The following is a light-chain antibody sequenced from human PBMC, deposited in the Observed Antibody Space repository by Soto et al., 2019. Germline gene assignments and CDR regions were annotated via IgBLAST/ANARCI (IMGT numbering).Light chain of an antibody. CDR2: DVS. CDR3: QHYNMYSPWT. V-gene: IGKV1-5*01. J-gene: IGKJ1*01. Sequence: DIQMTQSPSTVSAYVGDSVTITCRASQSITTWLAWYQQRPGKAPKLLIYDVSSLQSGVPSRFSGSGSGTECTLTTSSLQPDDFATYYCQHYNMYSPWTFGQGTKVEIK. CDR1: QSITTW.